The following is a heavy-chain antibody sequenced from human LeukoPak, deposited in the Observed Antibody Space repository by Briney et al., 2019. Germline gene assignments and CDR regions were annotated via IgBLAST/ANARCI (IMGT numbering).Heavy chain of an antibody. CDR3: ARSGSQQLVLPEAYYYYYYMDV. CDR1: GGSISSSSYY. V-gene: IGHV4-39*01. Sequence: PSETLSLTCTVSGGSISSSSYYWGWIRQPPGKGLEWIGSIYYSGSTYYNPSLKNRVTISVDTSKNQFSLKLSSVTAADTAVYYCARSGSQQLVLPEAYYYYYYMDVWGKGTTVTVSS. J-gene: IGHJ6*03. D-gene: IGHD6-6*01. CDR2: IYYSGST.